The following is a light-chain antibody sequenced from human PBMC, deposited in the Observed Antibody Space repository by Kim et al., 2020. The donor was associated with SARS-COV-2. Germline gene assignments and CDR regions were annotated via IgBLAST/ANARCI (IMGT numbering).Light chain of an antibody. V-gene: IGKV1-39*01. CDR2: AAS. J-gene: IGKJ3*01. Sequence: DIQMTQSPSSLSASVGDRVTITCRTTQSISSHLNWYQQKPGRAPKLLISAASTLQGGVPSRFSGSGSETDFTLTISSLQPGDFATYLCQQSYITPSTFGPGTKVDIK. CDR3: QQSYITPST. CDR1: QSISSH.